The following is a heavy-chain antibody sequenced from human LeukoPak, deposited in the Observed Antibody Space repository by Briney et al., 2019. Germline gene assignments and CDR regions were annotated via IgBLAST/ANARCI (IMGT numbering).Heavy chain of an antibody. D-gene: IGHD5-12*01. Sequence: SQTLSPTCAISGDSVSSNSAAWNWIRQSPSRGLEWLGRTYYRSKWYNDYAISVKGRITINPDTSKNQFSLQLNSLTPEDTAVYYCARVSDSGYDLPYFDYWGQGTLVTVPS. CDR3: ARVSDSGYDLPYFDY. V-gene: IGHV6-1*01. J-gene: IGHJ4*02. CDR2: TYYRSKWYN. CDR1: GDSVSSNSAA.